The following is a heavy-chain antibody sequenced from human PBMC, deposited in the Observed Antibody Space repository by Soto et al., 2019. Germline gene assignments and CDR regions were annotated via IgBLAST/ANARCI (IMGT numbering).Heavy chain of an antibody. CDR2: VYDSGSS. D-gene: IGHD3-16*01. J-gene: IGHJ5*02. Sequence: SATLTLTCNVSGGSISSFYWTWIRQPAGGRLEWIGRVYDSGSSNYNPSLKTRITMSLHRSRSQFSLSLYSVTAADTAVYYCARGGAETDVYPWANWFDRWGTGMMVTVSS. CDR1: GGSISSFY. V-gene: IGHV4-4*07. CDR3: ARGGAETDVYPWANWFDR.